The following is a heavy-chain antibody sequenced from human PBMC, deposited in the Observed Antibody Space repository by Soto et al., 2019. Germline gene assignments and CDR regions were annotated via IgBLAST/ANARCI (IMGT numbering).Heavy chain of an antibody. CDR1: GFTFSSYS. Sequence: EVQLVESGGGLVKPGGSLRLSCAASGFTFSSYSMNWVRQAPGKGLEWVSSISSSSSYIYYADSVKGRFTISRDNAKKSLYLQINSLRAEDTAVDYCAREVSKYSGYDFDYWGQGTLVTVSS. CDR3: AREVSKYSGYDFDY. V-gene: IGHV3-21*01. D-gene: IGHD5-12*01. CDR2: ISSSSSYI. J-gene: IGHJ4*02.